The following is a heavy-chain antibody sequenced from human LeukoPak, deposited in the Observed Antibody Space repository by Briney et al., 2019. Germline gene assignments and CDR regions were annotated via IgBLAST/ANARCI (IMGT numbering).Heavy chain of an antibody. D-gene: IGHD3-10*01. V-gene: IGHV1-2*02. Sequence: ASVKVSCKAPGYTFTGYYMHWVRQAPGQGLEWMGWINPNSGGTNYAQKFQGRVTMTRDTSISTAYMELSRLRSDDTAVYYCAREVWFGESTDNFDYWGQGTLVTVSS. CDR3: AREVWFGESTDNFDY. CDR1: GYTFTGYY. CDR2: INPNSGGT. J-gene: IGHJ4*02.